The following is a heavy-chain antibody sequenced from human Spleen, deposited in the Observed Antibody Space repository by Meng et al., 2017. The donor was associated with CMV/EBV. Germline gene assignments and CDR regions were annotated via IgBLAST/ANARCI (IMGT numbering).Heavy chain of an antibody. CDR2: IYYSGST. CDR3: ARLGYCSSTSCYSNWFDP. Sequence: ISSGDYYWSWLRQPPGKGLEWIGYIYYSGSTYYNPSLKSRVTISVDTSKNQFSLKLSSVTAADTAVYYCARLGYCSSTSCYSNWFDPWGQGTLVTVSS. V-gene: IGHV4-30-4*08. CDR1: ISSGDYY. D-gene: IGHD2-2*01. J-gene: IGHJ5*02.